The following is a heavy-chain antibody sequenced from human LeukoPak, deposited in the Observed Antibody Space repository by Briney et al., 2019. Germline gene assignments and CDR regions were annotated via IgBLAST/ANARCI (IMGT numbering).Heavy chain of an antibody. CDR3: AKDEGVAVAGALDY. CDR2: INTDGYTT. CDR1: GFMFSNYW. D-gene: IGHD6-19*01. V-gene: IGHV3-74*01. Sequence: GGSLRLSCVASGFMFSNYWMHWVRQAPGKGLVWVSRINTDGYTTTYADSVKGRFTISRDNSKNTLYLQMNSLRAEDTAVYYCAKDEGVAVAGALDYWGQGTLVTVSS. J-gene: IGHJ4*02.